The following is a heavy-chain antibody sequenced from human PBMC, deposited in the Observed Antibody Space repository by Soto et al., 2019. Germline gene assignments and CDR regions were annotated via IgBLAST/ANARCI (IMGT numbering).Heavy chain of an antibody. D-gene: IGHD6-6*01. V-gene: IGHV5-51*01. J-gene: IGHJ4*02. Sequence: PGESLKISCKGSGYSFTSYWIGWVRQMPGRGLEWMGIIYPGDSDTRYSPSFQGQVTIPADKSISTAYLQWSSLKASDTAMYYCARQGPSSIAAVDYWGQGTLVTVSS. CDR1: GYSFTSYW. CDR3: ARQGPSSIAAVDY. CDR2: IYPGDSDT.